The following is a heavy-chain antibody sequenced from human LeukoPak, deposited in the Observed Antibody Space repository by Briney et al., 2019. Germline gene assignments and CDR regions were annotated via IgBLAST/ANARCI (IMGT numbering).Heavy chain of an antibody. V-gene: IGHV3-23*01. CDR2: ISGSGGST. J-gene: IGHJ6*02. D-gene: IGHD4-11*01. CDR3: AKVEEGTVTPLIRATDYGMDV. CDR1: GFTFSSYA. Sequence: GGSLRLSCAASGFTFSSYAMSWVRQAPGKGLEWVSAISGSGGSTYYADSVKGRFTISRDNSKNTLYLQMNSLRAEDTAVYYCAKVEEGTVTPLIRATDYGMDVWGQGTTVIVSS.